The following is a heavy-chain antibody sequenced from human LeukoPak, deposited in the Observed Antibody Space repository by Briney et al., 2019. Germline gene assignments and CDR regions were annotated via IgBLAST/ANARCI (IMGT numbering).Heavy chain of an antibody. J-gene: IGHJ4*02. D-gene: IGHD6-13*01. CDR1: GFTFDDYG. CDR3: AGGGGDSSSWYFDY. Sequence: GGSLRLSCAASGFTFDDYGMSWVRQAPGKGLEWVSGINWNGGSTGYADSVKGRFTISRDNAKNSLYLQMNSLRAEDTALYYCAGGGGDSSSWYFDYWGQGTLVTVSS. V-gene: IGHV3-20*04. CDR2: INWNGGST.